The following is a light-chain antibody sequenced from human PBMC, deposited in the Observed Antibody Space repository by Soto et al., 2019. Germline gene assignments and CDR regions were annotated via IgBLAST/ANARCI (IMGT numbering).Light chain of an antibody. CDR1: QTISNY. J-gene: IGKJ2*01. V-gene: IGKV1-39*01. CDR3: QQSFTTPRMYT. CDR2: AAS. Sequence: DIQMTQSPSSLSASVGDRVTVTCRASQTISNYLNWYQQKPGKAPKLLIYAASTLQSGVPPGFSGSGSGTVFTLTISSLQPEDFASYYCQQSFTTPRMYTFGQGTKVDIK.